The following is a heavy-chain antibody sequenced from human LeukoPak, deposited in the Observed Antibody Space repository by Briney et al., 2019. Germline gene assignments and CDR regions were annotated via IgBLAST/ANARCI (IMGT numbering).Heavy chain of an antibody. J-gene: IGHJ4*02. CDR1: GFTFNNYD. V-gene: IGHV3-30*02. CDR2: IRYDGSNE. Sequence: PGGSLRLSCAASGFTFNNYDMHWVRQGPGMGREWVAFIRYDGSNECYADSVKGRFTISRDNSKNTLYLQMNSLRAEDKAVYYCVGDSDYWGQGTLVTVSS. CDR3: VGDSDY. D-gene: IGHD3-16*01.